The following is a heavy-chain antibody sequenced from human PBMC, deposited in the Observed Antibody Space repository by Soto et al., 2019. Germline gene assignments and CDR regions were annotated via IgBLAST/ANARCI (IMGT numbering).Heavy chain of an antibody. CDR2: SYYSGST. CDR1: GGSISSDY. D-gene: IGHD6-6*01. Sequence: SETLSLTCTVSGGSISSDYWSWIRQPPGEGLEWIGDSYYSGSTNYNPSLKRRVTISVDKSKNKFSLKLSSVTAADTAVDYCASVRLLHSSSSDYYYYCLYVWGQGTTVTV. V-gene: IGHV4-59*01. CDR3: ASVRLLHSSSSDYYYYCLYV. J-gene: IGHJ6*02.